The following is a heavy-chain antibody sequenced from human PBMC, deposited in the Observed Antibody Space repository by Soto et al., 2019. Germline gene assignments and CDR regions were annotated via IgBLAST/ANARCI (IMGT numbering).Heavy chain of an antibody. V-gene: IGHV3-33*01. CDR3: ERQIWDHYYYYGMDV. CDR2: IWYDGSNK. D-gene: IGHD5-18*01. J-gene: IGHJ6*02. Sequence: QVQLVESGGGVVQPGRSLRLSCAASGFTFSSYGMHWVRQAPGKGLEWVAVIWYDGSNKYYADSVKGRFTISRDTSKNTRYLQMNSLRAEDTAVYYCERQIWDHYYYYGMDVWGQGTTVTVSS. CDR1: GFTFSSYG.